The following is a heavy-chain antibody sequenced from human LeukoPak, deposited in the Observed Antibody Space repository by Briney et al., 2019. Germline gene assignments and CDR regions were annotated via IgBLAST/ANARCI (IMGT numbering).Heavy chain of an antibody. V-gene: IGHV3-33*01. D-gene: IGHD3-22*01. CDR3: ARDSDYYDSSGYYGY. J-gene: IGHJ4*02. CDR2: IWYDGSNK. CDR1: GFTFSSYG. Sequence: PGRSLRLSCAASGFTFSSYGMHWVRQAPGKGLEWVAVIWYDGSNKYYADSVKGRFTTSRDNSKNTLYLQMNSLRAEDTAVYYCARDSDYYDSSGYYGYWGQGALVTVSS.